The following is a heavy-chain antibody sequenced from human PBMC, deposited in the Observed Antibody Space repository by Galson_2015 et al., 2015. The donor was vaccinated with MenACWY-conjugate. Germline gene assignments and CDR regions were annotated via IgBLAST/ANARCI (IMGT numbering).Heavy chain of an antibody. J-gene: IGHJ2*01. Sequence: SLRLSCAASGFTLSSYGMHWVRQTPGKGLEWVSRISSNSTYRYYADSAKGRFTISRDNAKNSLYLHMDSLRAEDTAVYYCARGTLPLDWFFDLWGRGTLVTVSS. CDR3: ARGTLPLDWFFDL. CDR1: GFTLSSYG. D-gene: IGHD1-26*01. V-gene: IGHV3-21*01. CDR2: ISSNSTYR.